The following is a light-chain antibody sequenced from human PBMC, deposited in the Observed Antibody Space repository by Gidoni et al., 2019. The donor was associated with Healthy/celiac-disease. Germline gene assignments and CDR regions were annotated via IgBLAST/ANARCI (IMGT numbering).Light chain of an antibody. CDR3: NSRDSSGNHLGVV. CDR2: GKT. J-gene: IGLJ2*01. CDR1: SLRSYY. V-gene: IGLV3-19*01. Sequence: SSELTQDPAGSVALGQTVRITCQGDSLRSYYASCYQQKPGQATVLVIYGKTNRPSGIPDRFSCSSSGNTASLTITGAQAEDEADYYCNSRDSSGNHLGVVFCGGTNLTVL.